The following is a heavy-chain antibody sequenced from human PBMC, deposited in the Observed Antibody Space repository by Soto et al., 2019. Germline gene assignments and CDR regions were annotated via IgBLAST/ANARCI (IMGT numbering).Heavy chain of an antibody. D-gene: IGHD3-22*01. CDR2: ISAYNGNT. Sequence: ASVKVSCKASGYTFTSYGISWVRQAPGQGLEWMGWISAYNGNTNYAQKLQGRVTMTTDTSTSTAYMELRSLRSDDTAVYYCARDTDYDSSGSDAWFEPWGQGTLVTVSS. CDR1: GYTFTSYG. J-gene: IGHJ5*02. V-gene: IGHV1-18*01. CDR3: ARDTDYDSSGSDAWFEP.